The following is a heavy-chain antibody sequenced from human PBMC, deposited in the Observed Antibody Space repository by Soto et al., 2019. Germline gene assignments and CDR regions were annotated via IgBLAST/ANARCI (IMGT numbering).Heavy chain of an antibody. D-gene: IGHD3-9*01. CDR3: ANSFRYFDD. V-gene: IGHV3-23*01. Sequence: GGSLRLSCAGSGFTPTTTPLSWVRRPPGKGLEWVTTISGTASRTYYVDSVKGRFFISRDNAKNTVTLQMNNLTLDETAVYYCANSFRYFDDWGQGTRVTVSS. CDR1: GFTPTTTP. J-gene: IGHJ4*02. CDR2: ISGTASRT.